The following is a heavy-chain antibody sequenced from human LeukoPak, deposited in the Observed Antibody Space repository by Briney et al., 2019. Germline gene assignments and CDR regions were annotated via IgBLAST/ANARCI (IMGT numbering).Heavy chain of an antibody. CDR1: GYSISSGYY. J-gene: IGHJ4*02. CDR2: IYHSGST. D-gene: IGHD4-17*01. CDR3: ARARSYGYYFDY. Sequence: ASKTLSLTCTVSGYSISSGYYWGWIRQPPGKGLEWIGSIYHSGSTYYNPSLKGRVTISVDTSKNQFSLKLSSVTAADTAVYYCARARSYGYYFDYWGQGTLVTVSS. V-gene: IGHV4-38-2*02.